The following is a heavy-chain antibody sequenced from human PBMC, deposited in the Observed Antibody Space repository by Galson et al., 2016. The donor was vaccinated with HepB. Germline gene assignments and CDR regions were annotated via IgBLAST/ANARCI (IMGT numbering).Heavy chain of an antibody. CDR3: ARAATALRSGWRTLAPRFYYNGMDV. Sequence: CAISGDSVSNKTVAWNWIRQSPSRGLEWLGGTYSKSKWHYDYADSVKSRITINPDTSKSQFSLQLSSVTPEDTAVYYCARAATALRSGWRTLAPRFYYNGMDVWGQGTTVTVSS. V-gene: IGHV6-1*01. CDR1: GDSVSNKTVA. J-gene: IGHJ6*02. D-gene: IGHD6-19*01. CDR2: TYSKSKWHY.